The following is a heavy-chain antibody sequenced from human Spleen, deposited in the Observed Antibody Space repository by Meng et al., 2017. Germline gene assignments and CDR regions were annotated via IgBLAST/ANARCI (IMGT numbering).Heavy chain of an antibody. V-gene: IGHV1-69*05. CDR2: INAVFGTT. D-gene: IGHD6-25*01. J-gene: IGHJ4*02. CDR1: GSIFSNYV. Sequence: SVKVSCKAPGSIFSNYVVGWVRQAPGQGLEWMGGINAVFGTTDYAQKFKGRVTITTDESTSTVYMELTRLRSDDTAMYYCARDEDISAAGKLFGDYWGQGTLVTVSS. CDR3: ARDEDISAAGKLFGDY.